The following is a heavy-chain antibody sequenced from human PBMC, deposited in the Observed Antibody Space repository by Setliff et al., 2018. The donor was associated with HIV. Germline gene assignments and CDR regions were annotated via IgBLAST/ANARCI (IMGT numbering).Heavy chain of an antibody. V-gene: IGHV4-59*06. CDR3: ARLRITMIMMLNYFDY. D-gene: IGHD3-22*01. CDR1: GGSISNYY. Sequence: SETLSLTCTVSGGSISNYYWSWIRQPAEKGLEWIGYIYYSGSTYYNPSLESRVTISIDTSKNQFSLKLSSVTAADTAVYFCARLRITMIMMLNYFDYWGQGTLVTAPQ. CDR2: IYYSGST. J-gene: IGHJ4*02.